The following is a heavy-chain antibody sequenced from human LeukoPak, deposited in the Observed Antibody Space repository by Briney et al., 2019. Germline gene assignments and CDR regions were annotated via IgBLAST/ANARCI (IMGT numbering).Heavy chain of an antibody. J-gene: IGHJ5*02. V-gene: IGHV1-24*01. CDR2: FDPEDGET. CDR3: ARPGFGESMSWFDP. Sequence: ASVKVSCKVSGYTLTELSMHWVRQAPGKGLEWMGGFDPEDGETIYAQKFQGRVTMTEDTSTDTAYMELRSLRSDDTAVYYCARPGFGESMSWFDPWGQGTLVTVSS. D-gene: IGHD3-10*01. CDR1: GYTLTELS.